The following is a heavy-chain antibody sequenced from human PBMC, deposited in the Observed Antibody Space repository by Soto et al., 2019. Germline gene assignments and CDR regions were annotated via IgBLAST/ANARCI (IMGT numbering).Heavy chain of an antibody. D-gene: IGHD6-13*01. V-gene: IGHV4-34*01. CDR2: IYYSGRT. J-gene: IGHJ4*02. Sequence: QVQLQQWGAGLLKPSETLSLTCAVYGGSFSGYYWSWIRQPPGKGLEWIGSIYYSGRTFYSPSLKSRVIISVDTSKNQFSLKLSSVTAADTAVYYCARHLNAAATTTIWGQGTLVTVSS. CDR1: GGSFSGYY. CDR3: ARHLNAAATTTI.